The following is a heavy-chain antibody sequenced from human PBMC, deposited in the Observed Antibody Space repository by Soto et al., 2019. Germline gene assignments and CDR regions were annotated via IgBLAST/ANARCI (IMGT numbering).Heavy chain of an antibody. V-gene: IGHV1-18*04. D-gene: IGHD3-3*01. CDR3: ARGQIKSDFDY. CDR2: ITAYNDNT. Sequence: WASVKVSCKASGYTFTSYGLNWVRQAPGQGLEWMGWITAYNDNTNYAQKVQGRAIFTRDTSTNTGYMELRSLRSDDKAVYYCARGQIKSDFDYWGQGTLVTVSS. CDR1: GYTFTSYG. J-gene: IGHJ4*02.